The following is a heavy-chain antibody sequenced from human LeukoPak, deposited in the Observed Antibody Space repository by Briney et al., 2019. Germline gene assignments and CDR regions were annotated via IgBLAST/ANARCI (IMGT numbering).Heavy chain of an antibody. CDR1: GYSFTTYW. CDR2: ICPGDSDT. J-gene: IGHJ2*01. V-gene: IGHV5-51*01. Sequence: GESLKISCKGSGYSFTTYWIGRVRQMPGKGLEWMGIICPGDSDTRYSPSFQGQVTISADKSISTAYLQWSSLKASDSAMYFCTRRMEVRPHFDLWGRGTLVTVSS. CDR3: TRRMEVRPHFDL. D-gene: IGHD1-7*01.